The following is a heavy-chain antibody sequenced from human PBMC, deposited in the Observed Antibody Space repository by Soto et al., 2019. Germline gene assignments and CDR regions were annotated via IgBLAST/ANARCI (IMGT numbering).Heavy chain of an antibody. CDR2: IYYSGST. J-gene: IGHJ6*02. CDR3: ARDQVVAVAGYYYYYGMDV. Sequence: NPSETLSLTCTVSGGSISSYYWSWIRQPPGKGLEWIGYIYYSGSTNYNPSLKSRVTISVDTSKNQFSLKLSSVTAADTAVYYCARDQVVAVAGYYYYYGMDVWGQGTTVTSP. V-gene: IGHV4-59*01. CDR1: GGSISSYY. D-gene: IGHD6-19*01.